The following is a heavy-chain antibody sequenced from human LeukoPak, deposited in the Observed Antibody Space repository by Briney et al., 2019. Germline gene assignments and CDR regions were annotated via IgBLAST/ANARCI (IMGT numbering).Heavy chain of an antibody. D-gene: IGHD3-3*01. CDR2: IYHSGST. V-gene: IGHV4-30-2*01. J-gene: IGHJ4*02. Sequence: TLSLTCAVSGGSISSGGYSWSWIRQPPGKGLEWIGYIYHSGSTYYNPSLKSRVTISVDTSKNQFSLKLSSVTAADTAVYYCARLNDYDFWSGYYHYYFDYWGQGTLVTVSS. CDR3: ARLNDYDFWSGYYHYYFDY. CDR1: GGSISSGGYS.